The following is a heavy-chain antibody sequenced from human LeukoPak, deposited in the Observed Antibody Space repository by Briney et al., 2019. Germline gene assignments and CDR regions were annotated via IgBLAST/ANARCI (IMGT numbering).Heavy chain of an antibody. CDR1: GFTFNTFA. Sequence: GGSLRLSCAASGFTFNTFAMSWVRQAPGKGLEWVSAISGNGYNTYFAASVKGRFAIFRDNSRNTLSLQMNSLRAEDTAVYYCAKSHSSSSLGAFDIWGQGTMATVSS. J-gene: IGHJ3*02. V-gene: IGHV3-23*01. CDR3: AKSHSSSSLGAFDI. D-gene: IGHD6-13*01. CDR2: ISGNGYNT.